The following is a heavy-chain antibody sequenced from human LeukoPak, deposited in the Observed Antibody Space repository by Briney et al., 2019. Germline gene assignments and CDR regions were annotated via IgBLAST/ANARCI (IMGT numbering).Heavy chain of an antibody. Sequence: ASVKVSCKASGYTFSDYHMHWVRQAPGQGLEWMGWINPNSGGTNYAQKFQGRVTMTRDTSISTAHMELSGLRSDDTAVYYCARASSGFEPVFDYWGQGALVTFSS. CDR2: INPNSGGT. J-gene: IGHJ4*02. V-gene: IGHV1-2*02. CDR3: ARASSGFEPVFDY. D-gene: IGHD5-12*01. CDR1: GYTFSDYH.